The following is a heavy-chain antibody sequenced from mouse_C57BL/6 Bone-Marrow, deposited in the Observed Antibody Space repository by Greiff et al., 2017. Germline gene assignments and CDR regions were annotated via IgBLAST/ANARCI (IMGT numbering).Heavy chain of an antibody. J-gene: IGHJ4*01. Sequence: VQLQQPGADLVKPGASVKLSCKASGYTFTSYWMQWVQQRPGQGLEWIGEIGPSVSNTYYHPHFKGKSTLTVDTSSRTAFLQLSRLTAEDSAVYNCARWGLFITTVVEAMDDWGQGTSVTVSS. CDR2: IGPSVSNT. D-gene: IGHD1-1*01. V-gene: IGHV1-50*01. CDR3: ARWGLFITTVVEAMDD. CDR1: GYTFTSYW.